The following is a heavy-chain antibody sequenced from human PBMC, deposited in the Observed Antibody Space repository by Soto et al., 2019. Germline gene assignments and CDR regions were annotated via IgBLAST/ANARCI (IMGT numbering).Heavy chain of an antibody. CDR2: IYYSGST. CDR1: VGSISSGGYY. D-gene: IGHD3-10*01. J-gene: IGHJ4*02. CDR3: ARRQGSYFDY. Sequence: QVQLQESGPGLVKPSQTLSLTCTVSVGSISSGGYYWSWIRQQPGKGLEWIGYIYYSGSTYYNPSLMSRVTISVDTSKNQFSLKLSSVTAADTAVYYCARRQGSYFDYWGQGTLFTVYS. V-gene: IGHV4-31*03.